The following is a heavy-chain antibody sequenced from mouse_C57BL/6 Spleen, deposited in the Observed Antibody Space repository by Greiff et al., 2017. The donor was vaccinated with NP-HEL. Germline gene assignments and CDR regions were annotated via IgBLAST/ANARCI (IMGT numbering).Heavy chain of an antibody. CDR3: ARDYGSPFDY. CDR2: IYPGDGDT. V-gene: IGHV1-82*01. D-gene: IGHD1-1*01. CDR1: GYAFSSSW. Sequence: QVQLKQSGPELVKPGASVEISCKASGYAFSSSWMNWVKQRPGKGLEWIGRIYPGDGDTNYNGKFKGKATLTADKSSSTAYMQLSSLTSEDSAVYFCARDYGSPFDYWGQGTTLTVSS. J-gene: IGHJ2*01.